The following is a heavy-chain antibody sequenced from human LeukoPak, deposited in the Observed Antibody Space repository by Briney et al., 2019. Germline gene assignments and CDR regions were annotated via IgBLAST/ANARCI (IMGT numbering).Heavy chain of an antibody. CDR3: ARFQYCSGGSCYNYFDY. CDR2: IDPSDSYT. J-gene: IGHJ4*02. Sequence: PGASLGISCKGSGSSFTSYWISWVRPLPGKGLEWMGRIDPSDSYTNYSPSFQGHVTISADKSISTAYLQWSSLKASDTAMYYCARFQYCSGGSCYNYFDYWGQGTLVTVSS. CDR1: GSSFTSYW. V-gene: IGHV5-10-1*01. D-gene: IGHD2-15*01.